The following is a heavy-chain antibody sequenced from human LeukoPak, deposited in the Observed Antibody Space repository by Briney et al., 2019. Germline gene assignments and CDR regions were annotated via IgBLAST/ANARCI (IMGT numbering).Heavy chain of an antibody. V-gene: IGHV4-38-2*02. CDR1: GYSISSDYY. CDR2: VHHSGRT. J-gene: IGHJ5*02. CDR3: ARDHLANLASRLFDP. Sequence: SGTLSLTCTVSGYSISSDYYWGWIRQPPGKGLEWIGSVHHSGRTYYNPSLKSRVTLSVDTSKNQFSLKLNSVTAADTAVYYCARDHLANLASRLFDPWGQGSLVTVSS. D-gene: IGHD3-3*01.